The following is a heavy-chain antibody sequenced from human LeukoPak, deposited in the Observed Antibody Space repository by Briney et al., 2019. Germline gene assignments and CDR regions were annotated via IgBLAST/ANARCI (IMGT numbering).Heavy chain of an antibody. D-gene: IGHD6-6*01. Sequence: GESLKISCQASGYSFNTYGIGWVRQMPGKGLEWMAIIYPGDSDTRYSPSFQGQVTISADKSISTTYLQWSSLKASDTAMFYCARVDFSSSSFGFWGQGTVVTVSS. CDR1: GYSFNTYG. CDR3: ARVDFSSSSFGF. V-gene: IGHV5-51*01. CDR2: IYPGDSDT. J-gene: IGHJ4*02.